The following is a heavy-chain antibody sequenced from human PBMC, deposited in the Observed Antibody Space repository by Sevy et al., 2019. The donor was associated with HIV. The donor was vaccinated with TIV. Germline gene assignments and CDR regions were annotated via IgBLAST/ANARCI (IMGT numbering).Heavy chain of an antibody. Sequence: ASVKVSCKASGGTFSSYAISWVRQAPGQGLEWTGGIIPIFGTANYAQKFQGRVTITADESTSTAYMELSSLRSEDTAVYYCARGLYSSSLDGGYWSQGTLVTVSS. CDR2: IIPIFGTA. J-gene: IGHJ4*02. V-gene: IGHV1-69*13. D-gene: IGHD6-13*01. CDR1: GGTFSSYA. CDR3: ARGLYSSSLDGGY.